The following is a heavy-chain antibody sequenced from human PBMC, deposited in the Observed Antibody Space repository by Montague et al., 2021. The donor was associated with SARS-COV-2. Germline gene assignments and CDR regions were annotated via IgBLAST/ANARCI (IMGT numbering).Heavy chain of an antibody. D-gene: IGHD3-10*01. V-gene: IGHV4-34*01. CDR2: SMHSAAT. Sequence: SETLSLTCAVYLESWSGYYWTWIRQAPGRGLDCIGESMHSAATNYNPSLKSRVTMSVDTSNNQFSLKLSSVTAADTAVYYCARGARQGYGFRLGSFDSWGQGTLVTVS. CDR1: LESWSGYY. CDR3: ARGARQGYGFRLGSFDS. J-gene: IGHJ4*02.